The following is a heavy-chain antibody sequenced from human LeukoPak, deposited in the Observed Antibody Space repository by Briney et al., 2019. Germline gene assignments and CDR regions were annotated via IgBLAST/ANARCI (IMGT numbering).Heavy chain of an antibody. V-gene: IGHV3-33*08. CDR2: IWSDGSNK. D-gene: IGHD6-25*01. CDR1: GFMLRNYG. Sequence: GRSLRLSCAASGFMLRNYGMHWVRQAPGKGLEWVAVIWSDGSNKYYGDSVKGRFTISRDNSKNTLYLQMNSLRAEDTAVYYCARDSGHAFDVWGQATMVTVSS. J-gene: IGHJ3*01. CDR3: ARDSGHAFDV.